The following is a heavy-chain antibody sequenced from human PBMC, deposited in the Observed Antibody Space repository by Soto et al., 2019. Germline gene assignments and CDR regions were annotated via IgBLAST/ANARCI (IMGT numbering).Heavy chain of an antibody. D-gene: IGHD6-19*01. CDR1: GFTFSSYS. CDR3: ARPIAVAAGDWFDP. CDR2: ISSSSSYI. Sequence: EVQLVESGGGLVKPGGSLRLSCAASGFTFSSYSMNWVRQAPGKGLEWVSSISSSSSYINYADSVKCRFTISRDNAKYLLFLQMIRLRAEDTAVYYCARPIAVAAGDWFDPLGQGTLVTVSS. V-gene: IGHV3-21*01. J-gene: IGHJ5*01.